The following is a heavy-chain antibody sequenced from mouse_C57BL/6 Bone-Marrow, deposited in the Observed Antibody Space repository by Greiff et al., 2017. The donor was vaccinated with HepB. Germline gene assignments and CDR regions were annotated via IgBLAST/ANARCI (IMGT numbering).Heavy chain of an antibody. CDR3: ARDGDGKGY. V-gene: IGHV1-81*01. CDR2: IYPRSGNT. Sequence: VKLQQPGAELVKPGASVKMSCKASGYTFTSYWITWVKQRTGQGLEWIGEIYPRSGNTYYNEKFKGKATLTADKSSSTAYMELSSLTSEDSAVYFCARDGDGKGYWGQGTTLTVSS. D-gene: IGHD2-3*01. J-gene: IGHJ2*01. CDR1: GYTFTSYW.